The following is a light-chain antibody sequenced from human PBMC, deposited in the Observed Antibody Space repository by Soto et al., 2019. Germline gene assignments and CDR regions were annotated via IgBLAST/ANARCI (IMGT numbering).Light chain of an antibody. CDR2: GAS. V-gene: IGKV3-20*01. CDR1: QSVGESF. CDR3: QVFGRSPPYT. J-gene: IGKJ2*01. Sequence: IVLTQSPGTLSLSPGERATLSCRASQSVGESFLAWYQQRPGQAPRLLIFGASRRATGIPDRLSGRGSGTDFTLTISRLEPEDFAVYYCQVFGRSPPYTFGQGTKLEIK.